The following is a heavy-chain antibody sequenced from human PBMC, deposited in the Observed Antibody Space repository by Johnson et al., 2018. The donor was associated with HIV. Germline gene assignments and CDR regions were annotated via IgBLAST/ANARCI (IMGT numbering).Heavy chain of an antibody. Sequence: QVQLVESGGGVVQPGRSLRLSCAASGFTFSSYGMHWVRQAPGKGLEWVAVIWYDGSNKYYADSVKGRFTISRDNAKNSLYLQMNSLRAEDTALYYCARAVGISWVVNDAFDIWGQGTMVTVSS. D-gene: IGHD2-15*01. V-gene: IGHV3-33*03. J-gene: IGHJ3*02. CDR1: GFTFSSYG. CDR2: IWYDGSNK. CDR3: ARAVGISWVVNDAFDI.